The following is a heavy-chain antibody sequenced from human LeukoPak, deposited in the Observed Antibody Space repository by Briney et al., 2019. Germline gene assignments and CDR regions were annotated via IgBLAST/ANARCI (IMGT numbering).Heavy chain of an antibody. J-gene: IGHJ4*02. CDR1: GGSISNYY. CDR2: IYYSGST. Sequence: SETLSLTCTVSGGSISNYYWSWIRQPPGKGLEWIGYIYYSGSTNYNPSLKSRVTISVDTSKNQFSLKLSSVTAADTAVYYCARVFSHGDFVDYWGQGTLVTVSS. D-gene: IGHD4-17*01. CDR3: ARVFSHGDFVDY. V-gene: IGHV4-59*01.